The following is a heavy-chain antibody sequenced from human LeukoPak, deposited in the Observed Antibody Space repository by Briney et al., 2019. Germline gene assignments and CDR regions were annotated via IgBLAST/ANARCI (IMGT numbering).Heavy chain of an antibody. V-gene: IGHV3-21*01. CDR1: GFTFSSYS. D-gene: IGHD3-3*01. J-gene: IGHJ6*02. Sequence: GGSLRLSCAASGFTFSSYSMNWVRQAPGKGLEWVSSISSSSSYIYYADSVKGRFTISRDNAKNSLYLQMNSLRAEDTAVYYCARVSYDFWSGYINPYYYYGMDVWGQGTTVTVSS. CDR3: ARVSYDFWSGYINPYYYYGMDV. CDR2: ISSSSSYI.